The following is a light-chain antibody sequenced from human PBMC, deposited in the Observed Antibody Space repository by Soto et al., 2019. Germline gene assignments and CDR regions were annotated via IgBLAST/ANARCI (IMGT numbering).Light chain of an antibody. CDR1: QGISSW. J-gene: IGKJ1*01. Sequence: DIQMTQSPSTLSASVGDRVTITCRASQGISSWLAWYQQKPGKAPKLLIYKASSLESGVPSRFSGSGSGTEFTLTISSLQPDDFATYYCQQYNSYSQTFGQGTKVHIK. V-gene: IGKV1-5*03. CDR3: QQYNSYSQT. CDR2: KAS.